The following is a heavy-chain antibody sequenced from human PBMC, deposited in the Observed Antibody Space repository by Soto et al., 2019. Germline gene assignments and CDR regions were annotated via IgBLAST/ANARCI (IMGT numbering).Heavy chain of an antibody. CDR3: ARDRGTGSFYPT. CDR2: MYDTGST. D-gene: IGHD3-10*01. CDR1: GASMSSGVYS. J-gene: IGHJ5*02. Sequence: QLQLQESGSGLVKPSQTLSLTCAVSGASMSSGVYSWSWIRQPPGKGLEWIGYMYDTGSTYYNPSLQPRVTLSADMSKNHLSLNLTSVTAADTAVYYCARDRGTGSFYPTWGQGILVTVSS. V-gene: IGHV4-30-2*01.